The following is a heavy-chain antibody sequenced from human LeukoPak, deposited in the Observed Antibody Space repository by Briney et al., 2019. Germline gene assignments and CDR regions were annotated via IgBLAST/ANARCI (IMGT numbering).Heavy chain of an antibody. CDR3: ARDLGITGTYDNHCFDY. D-gene: IGHD1-20*01. CDR1: GGTFNSHA. V-gene: IGHV1-69*05. J-gene: IGHJ4*02. CDR2: FIPIFGTA. Sequence: SVKVSCKASGGTFNSHAISWVRQAPGQGLQWTGRFIPIFGTANYAQKFQGRVSITTDASTSTAYMQLSSLRFDDTAVYYCARDLGITGTYDNHCFDYWGQGTLVTVSS.